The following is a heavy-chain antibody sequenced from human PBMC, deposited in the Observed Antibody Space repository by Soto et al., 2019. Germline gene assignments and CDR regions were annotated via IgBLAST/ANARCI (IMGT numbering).Heavy chain of an antibody. D-gene: IGHD4-4*01. CDR1: GFTFSSYA. V-gene: IGHV3-23*01. CDR3: AKDSMDSNYPDY. Sequence: PGGSLRLSCAASGFTFSSYAMSWVRQSPGKGLEWASAISGSGGSTYYADSVKGRFTISRDNSKNTLYLQMNSLRAEDTAVYYCAKDSMDSNYPDYWGQGTLVTVSS. CDR2: ISGSGGST. J-gene: IGHJ4*02.